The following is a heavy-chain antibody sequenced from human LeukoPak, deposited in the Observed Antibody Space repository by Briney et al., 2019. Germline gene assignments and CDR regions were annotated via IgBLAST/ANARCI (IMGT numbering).Heavy chain of an antibody. D-gene: IGHD5-18*01. J-gene: IGHJ6*02. CDR2: IYYSGST. CDR1: GGSISSYY. CDR3: ARDGGYPIHYYGMDV. V-gene: IGHV4-59*01. Sequence: SETLSLTCTVSGGSISSYYWSWIRQPPGKGLEWIGYIYYSGSTNYNPSLKSRVTISIDTSKNQFSLKLSSVAAADTAVYYCARDGGYPIHYYGMDVWGQGTTVTVPS.